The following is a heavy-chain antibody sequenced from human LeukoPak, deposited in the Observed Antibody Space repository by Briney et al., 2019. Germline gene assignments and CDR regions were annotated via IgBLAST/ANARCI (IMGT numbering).Heavy chain of an antibody. CDR2: INHSGST. CDR3: ARGRTPLYYYGSGSFYDY. V-gene: IGHV4-34*01. CDR1: GGSFSGYY. D-gene: IGHD3-10*01. Sequence: PETLSLTCAVYGGSFSGYYWSWIRQPPGKGLEWIGEINHSGSTNYNPSLKSRVTISVDTSKNQFSLKLSSVTAADTAVYYCARGRTPLYYYGSGSFYDYWGQGTLVTVSS. J-gene: IGHJ4*02.